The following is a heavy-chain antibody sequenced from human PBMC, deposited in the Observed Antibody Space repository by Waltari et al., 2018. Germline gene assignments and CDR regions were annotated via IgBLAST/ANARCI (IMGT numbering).Heavy chain of an antibody. Sequence: EVQLVESGVGLVQPGGSVRRSCAASGFTVSDYWMDWGRQAPGKGLEWVANIKQDGSEKYYVDSVKGRFTISRDNTKNSLYLQMNSLRAEDTAVYYCARVTRNSPPDYWGQGTLVTVSS. J-gene: IGHJ4*02. V-gene: IGHV3-7*04. CDR3: ARVTRNSPPDY. CDR1: GFTVSDYW. D-gene: IGHD2-2*01. CDR2: IKQDGSEK.